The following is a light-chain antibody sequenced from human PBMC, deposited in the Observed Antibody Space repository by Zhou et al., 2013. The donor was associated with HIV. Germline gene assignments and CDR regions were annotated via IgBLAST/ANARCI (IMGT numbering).Light chain of an antibody. CDR2: DAS. CDR1: QGISIY. V-gene: IGKV1-33*01. Sequence: DIQMTQSPSSLSASIGDRVTITCQASQGISIYLNWYQQKPGKPPKLLIYDASNLETGVPSKFSGSGSGTEFTLTISSLQPDDFATYYCQQYNNYWTFGQGTKVEIK. CDR3: QQYNNYWT. J-gene: IGKJ1*01.